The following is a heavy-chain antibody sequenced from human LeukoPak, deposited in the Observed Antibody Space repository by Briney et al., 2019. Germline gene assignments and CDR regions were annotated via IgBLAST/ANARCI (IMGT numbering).Heavy chain of an antibody. J-gene: IGHJ4*02. V-gene: IGHV3-23*01. CDR3: AKGYCSGGSCYSIHYFDY. CDR2: VSGSGFNT. Sequence: GGSLRLSCAASGFTFSSYAMSWVRQAPGKGLEWVSAVSGSGFNTYYADSVKGRFTISRDNSKNTLYLQMNSLRAEDTAVYYCAKGYCSGGSCYSIHYFDYWGQGTLVTVSS. D-gene: IGHD2-15*01. CDR1: GFTFSSYA.